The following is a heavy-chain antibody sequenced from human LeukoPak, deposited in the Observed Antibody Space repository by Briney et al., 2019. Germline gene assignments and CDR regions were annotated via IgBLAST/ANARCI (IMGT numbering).Heavy chain of an antibody. CDR3: AKDRAGCGGDCGGDSFDI. J-gene: IGHJ3*02. CDR2: ISDSGSRA. CDR1: EFSFSSYA. Sequence: GGSLRLSCATSEFSFSSYAMTWVRQAPGKGLEWVSGISDSGSRAYYADSVKGRFTISRDNSKNTLYLQMNSLRAEDTALYYCAKDRAGCGGDCGGDSFDIWGQGTMVTVSS. V-gene: IGHV3-23*01. D-gene: IGHD2-21*02.